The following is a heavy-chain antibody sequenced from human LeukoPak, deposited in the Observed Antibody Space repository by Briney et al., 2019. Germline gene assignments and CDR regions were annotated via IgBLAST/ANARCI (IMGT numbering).Heavy chain of an antibody. V-gene: IGHV3-30*03. CDR1: GFTFSSYD. CDR2: ISYDGNKK. D-gene: IGHD2-15*01. Sequence: GSLRLSCTASGFTFSSYDMHWVRQAPGKGLEWVVVISYDGNKKYYADSVKGRFTISRDNSKNTVSLQMNSLKTEDTAVYYCARGASMVAATNWYFDLWGRGTPVSVSS. J-gene: IGHJ2*01. CDR3: ARGASMVAATNWYFDL.